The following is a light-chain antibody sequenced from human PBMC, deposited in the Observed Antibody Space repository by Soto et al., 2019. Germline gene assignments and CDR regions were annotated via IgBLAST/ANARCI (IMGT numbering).Light chain of an antibody. CDR3: QHFGNSLWT. CDR2: GAS. CDR1: QSVSGNS. Sequence: EIVVTQSPFTLSLSPGERATLSCSASQSVSGNSLAWYQQRPGQAPRLLIYGASSRATGIPDRFSGSGSGTDFTLTISDLEPEDFAVYYCQHFGNSLWTFGQGTKVDIK. J-gene: IGKJ1*01. V-gene: IGKV3-20*01.